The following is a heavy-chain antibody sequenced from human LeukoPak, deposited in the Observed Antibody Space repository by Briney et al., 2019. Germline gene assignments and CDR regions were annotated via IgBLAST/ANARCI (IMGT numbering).Heavy chain of an antibody. V-gene: IGHV3-9*01. CDR3: ARSWLLAAAGTYDY. J-gene: IGHJ4*02. CDR2: ISWNSGSI. D-gene: IGHD6-13*01. CDR1: GFTFDDYA. Sequence: PGRSLRLSCAASGFTFDDYAMHWVRQAPGKGLEWVSGISWNSGSIGYADSVKGRFTISRDNAKNSLYLQMNSLRAEDTAVYYCARSWLLAAAGTYDYWGQGTLVTVSS.